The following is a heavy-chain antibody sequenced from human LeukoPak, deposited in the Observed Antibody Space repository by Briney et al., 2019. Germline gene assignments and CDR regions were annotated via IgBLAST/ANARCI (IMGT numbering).Heavy chain of an antibody. V-gene: IGHV3-48*03. CDR3: TRDHRYSGGGRYFDY. CDR1: GFTFSSYE. J-gene: IGHJ4*02. D-gene: IGHD5-12*01. CDR2: ISSSGRTM. Sequence: GGSLRLSCAASGFTFSSYEMNWVRQAPGKGLEWVSYISSSGRTMYYADSVKGRFTISRDNAKNSPYLQTNSLRAEDTAVYYCTRDHRYSGGGRYFDYWGQGTLVTVSS.